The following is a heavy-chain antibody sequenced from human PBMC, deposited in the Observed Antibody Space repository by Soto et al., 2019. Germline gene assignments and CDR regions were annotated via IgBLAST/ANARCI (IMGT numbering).Heavy chain of an antibody. CDR1: GFTFSSYD. J-gene: IGHJ4*02. CDR2: IGTAGDT. D-gene: IGHD5-18*01. V-gene: IGHV3-13*01. Sequence: EVQLVESGGGLVQPGGSLRLSCAASGFTFSSYDMHWVRQATGKGLEWVSAIGTAGDTYYPGSVKGRFTNSRENAKNFLDLQMNSLGAEDKAGYYCARGRGYSYGTNFDYWGQGTLVTVSS. CDR3: ARGRGYSYGTNFDY.